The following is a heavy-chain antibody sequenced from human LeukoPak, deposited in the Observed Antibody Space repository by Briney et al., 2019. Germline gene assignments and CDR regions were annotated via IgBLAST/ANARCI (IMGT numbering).Heavy chain of an antibody. Sequence: PSETLSLTCAVSGYSISSGYYWGWIRQPPVKGLEWVGGIYHSGSTYYNPSLKSRVTISVDTSKNQFSLKLSSVTAADTAVYYCARQEVRYYDSSGYLPNHPDIWGQGTMVTVSS. CDR2: IYHSGST. J-gene: IGHJ3*02. CDR1: GYSISSGYY. D-gene: IGHD3-22*01. V-gene: IGHV4-38-2*01. CDR3: ARQEVRYYDSSGYLPNHPDI.